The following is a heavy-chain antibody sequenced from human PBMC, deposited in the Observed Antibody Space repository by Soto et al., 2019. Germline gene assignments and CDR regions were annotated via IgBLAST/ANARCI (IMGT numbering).Heavy chain of an antibody. CDR3: ARGGTLITGTSLDY. V-gene: IGHV4-34*01. CDR1: GGSFSDYY. J-gene: IGHJ4*02. CDR2: INHSGST. D-gene: IGHD1-20*01. Sequence: SETLSLTCAIYGGSFSDYYWAWIRQAPGKGLQWIGEINHSGSTNYKPSLRGRVTISVDTPKNQFSLKITSVAAADTAVYYCARGGTLITGTSLDYRGQGSLVTVSS.